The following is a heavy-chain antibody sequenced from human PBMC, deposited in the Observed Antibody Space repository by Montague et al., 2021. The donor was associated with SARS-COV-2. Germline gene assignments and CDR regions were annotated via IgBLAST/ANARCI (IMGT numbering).Heavy chain of an antibody. CDR2: VYYYGDT. CDR3: AGGWAFDP. Sequence: SETLSLTCTVYGGSTASHYWNWIRQPPAKRPEWIGYVYYYGDTKYNPSLQGRVTISIDMSENQSSLRLNSVTAADTAVYFCAGGWAFDPWGQGRLVTVSS. J-gene: IGHJ3*01. D-gene: IGHD6-19*01. V-gene: IGHV4-59*08. CDR1: GGSTASHY.